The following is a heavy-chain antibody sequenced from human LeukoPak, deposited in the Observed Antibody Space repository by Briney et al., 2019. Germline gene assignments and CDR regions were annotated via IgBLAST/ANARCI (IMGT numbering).Heavy chain of an antibody. CDR1: GYTFTTYY. J-gene: IGHJ4*02. CDR2: INPSGGST. CDR3: ARAWPESGDRYGYFDY. Sequence: ASVKVSCKSSGYTFTTYYMHWVRQAPGQGLGWMGIINPSGGSTNYARKFQGRVTMTKDTSTSTVYMQLSSLRYEDTAVYFCARAWPESGDRYGYFDYWGQGTLVTVSP. D-gene: IGHD5-18*01. V-gene: IGHV1-46*01.